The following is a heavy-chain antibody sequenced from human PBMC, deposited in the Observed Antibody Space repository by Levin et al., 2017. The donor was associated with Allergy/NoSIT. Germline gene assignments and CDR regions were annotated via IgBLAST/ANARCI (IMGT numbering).Heavy chain of an antibody. Sequence: PGGSLRLSCAASGFTFSSYGMHWVRQAPGKGLEWVAVISYDGSNKYYADSVKGRFTISRDNSKNTLYLQMNSLRAEDTAVYYCANEPPYCSGGSCSAYFDYWGQGTLVTVSS. CDR1: GFTFSSYG. J-gene: IGHJ4*02. D-gene: IGHD2-15*01. CDR2: ISYDGSNK. CDR3: ANEPPYCSGGSCSAYFDY. V-gene: IGHV3-30*18.